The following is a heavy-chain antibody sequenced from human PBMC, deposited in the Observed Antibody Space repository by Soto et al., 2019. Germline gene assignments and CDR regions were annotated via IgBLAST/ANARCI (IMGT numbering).Heavy chain of an antibody. V-gene: IGHV1-69*10. CDR2: IIPFLGTP. CDR1: GGTFSSYA. Sequence: SVKVSCKSSGGTFSSYAINWVRQAPGQALEWMGGIIPFLGTPNYAQKFQGRVTITADKLTKTAYMELSSLRSEDTAVYYCARAVTGTSFSRPDDAFDIWGQGTMVTVSS. J-gene: IGHJ3*02. CDR3: ARAVTGTSFSRPDDAFDI. D-gene: IGHD1-7*01.